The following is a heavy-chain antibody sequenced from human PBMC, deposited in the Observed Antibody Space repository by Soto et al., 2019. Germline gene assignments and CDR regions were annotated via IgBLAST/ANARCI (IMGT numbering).Heavy chain of an antibody. CDR3: ARDHLWFGEFSYYGMDV. D-gene: IGHD3-10*01. V-gene: IGHV3-21*01. CDR2: ISSSSSYI. J-gene: IGHJ6*02. Sequence: EVQLVESGGGLVKPGGSLRLSCAASGFTFSSYSMNWVRQAPGKGLEWVSSISSSSSYIYYADSVKGRFTISRDNAKNSLYLQMNSLRAEDTAVYYCARDHLWFGEFSYYGMDVWGQGTTVTVSS. CDR1: GFTFSSYS.